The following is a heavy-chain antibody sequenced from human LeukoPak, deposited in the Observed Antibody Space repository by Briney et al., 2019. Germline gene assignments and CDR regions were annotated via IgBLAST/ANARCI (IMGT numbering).Heavy chain of an antibody. Sequence: ASVKVSCKASGGTFSGYGISWVRQAPGQGLEWMGWISAYNGNTNYAQKLQGRVTMTTDTSTSTAYMELRSLRSDDTAVYYCARVGTGSYHFDYWGQGTLVTVSS. V-gene: IGHV1-18*01. J-gene: IGHJ4*02. CDR2: ISAYNGNT. D-gene: IGHD3-16*01. CDR3: ARVGTGSYHFDY. CDR1: GGTFSGYG.